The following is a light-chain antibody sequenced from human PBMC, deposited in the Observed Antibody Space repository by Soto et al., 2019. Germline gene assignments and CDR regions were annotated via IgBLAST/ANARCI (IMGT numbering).Light chain of an antibody. CDR2: GTS. Sequence: DIQMTQSPSSLSASVGDRVTITCRASQSISTYLNWYQQTPGKAPKLLIYGTSTLQSGVPSRFSGSGSGTDFTLTISSLQPEDFATYYCQQRYSTPRTFGQGTKVEVK. CDR3: QQRYSTPRT. CDR1: QSISTY. J-gene: IGKJ1*01. V-gene: IGKV1-39*01.